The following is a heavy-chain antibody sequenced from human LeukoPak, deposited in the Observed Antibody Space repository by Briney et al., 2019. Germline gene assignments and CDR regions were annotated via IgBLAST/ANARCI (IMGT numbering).Heavy chain of an antibody. CDR2: INSDGSIT. CDR3: ARDVGYSYGLVY. J-gene: IGHJ4*02. V-gene: IGHV3-74*01. D-gene: IGHD5-18*01. CDR1: GFTFSSYW. Sequence: GGSLRLSCAASGFTFSSYWVHWVRQAPGKGLVWVSRINSDGSITTYADSVKGRFTISRDNAKNTLYLQMNSLRAEDTAVYYCARDVGYSYGLVYWGQGTLVTVSS.